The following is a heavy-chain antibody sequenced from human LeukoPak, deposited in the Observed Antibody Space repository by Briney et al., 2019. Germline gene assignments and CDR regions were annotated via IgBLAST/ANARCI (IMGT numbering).Heavy chain of an antibody. D-gene: IGHD6-6*01. J-gene: IGHJ3*02. V-gene: IGHV3-23*01. CDR3: AREYSSSSGRAFDI. CDR2: ISGSGGST. Sequence: AGGSLRPSCAASGFTFSSYAMSWVRQAPGKGLEWVSAISGSGGSTHYADSVKGRFTISRDNSKNTLYLQMNSLRDEDTAVYYCAREYSSSSGRAFDIWGQGTMVTVSA. CDR1: GFTFSSYA.